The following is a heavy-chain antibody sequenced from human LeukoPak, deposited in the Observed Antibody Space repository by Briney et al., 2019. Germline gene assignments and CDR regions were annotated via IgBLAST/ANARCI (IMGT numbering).Heavy chain of an antibody. D-gene: IGHD6-19*01. J-gene: IGHJ4*02. CDR2: IYYSGST. CDR1: GGSISTYY. Sequence: PSETLSLTCTVFGGSISTYYWNWIRQPPGKGLEWIGYIYYSGSTNYNPSLKSRVTISVDTSTNQLSLRLTSVTAADTAVYYCARKGSGWHTLEYWGQGTLVTVSS. CDR3: ARKGSGWHTLEY. V-gene: IGHV4-59*01.